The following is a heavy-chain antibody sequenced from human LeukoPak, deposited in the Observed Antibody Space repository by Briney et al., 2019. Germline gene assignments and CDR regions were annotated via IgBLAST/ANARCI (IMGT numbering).Heavy chain of an antibody. J-gene: IGHJ4*02. CDR1: GYTFTSYG. V-gene: IGHV1-18*01. Sequence: ASVKVSCKASGYTFTSYGISWVRQAPGQGLEWMGWISAYNGNTNYAQKLQGRVTMTTDTSTSTAYMELRSLSSDDTAVYYCARGPSGGYYDSSGYYYFDYWGQGTLVTVSS. D-gene: IGHD3-22*01. CDR3: ARGPSGGYYDSSGYYYFDY. CDR2: ISAYNGNT.